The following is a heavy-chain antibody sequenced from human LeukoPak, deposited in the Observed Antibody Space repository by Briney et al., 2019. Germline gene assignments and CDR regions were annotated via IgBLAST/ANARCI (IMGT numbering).Heavy chain of an antibody. CDR1: GFTFDDYA. J-gene: IGHJ4*02. CDR3: ARGRPHGNDY. D-gene: IGHD4-23*01. Sequence: GRSLRLSCAASGFTFDDYAMHWVRQAPGKGLEWVSRIASDGSSTTYADSVKGRFSISRDNAKNTLYLQMNSLRVEDTAVYYCARGRPHGNDYWGQGTLVTVSS. V-gene: IGHV3-74*01. CDR2: IASDGSST.